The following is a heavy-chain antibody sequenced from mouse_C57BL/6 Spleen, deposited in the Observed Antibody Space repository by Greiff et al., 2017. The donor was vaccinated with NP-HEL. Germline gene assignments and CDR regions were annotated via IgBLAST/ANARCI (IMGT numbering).Heavy chain of an antibody. J-gene: IGHJ3*01. CDR1: GYTFTDYN. CDR3: ARGYYGSSYGFAY. CDR2: INPNNGGT. Sequence: EVQLVESGPELVKPGASVKIPCKASGYTFTDYNMDWVKQSHGKSLEWIGDINPNNGGTIYNQKFKGKATLTVDKSSSTAYMELRSLTSEDTAVYYCARGYYGSSYGFAYWGQGTLVTVSA. D-gene: IGHD1-1*01. V-gene: IGHV1-18*01.